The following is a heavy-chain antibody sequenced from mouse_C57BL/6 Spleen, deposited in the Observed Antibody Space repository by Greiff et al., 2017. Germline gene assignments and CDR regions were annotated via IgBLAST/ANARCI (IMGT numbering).Heavy chain of an antibody. D-gene: IGHD1-1*01. Sequence: QVQLQQSGPELVKPGASVKISCKASGYAFSSSWMNWVKQRPGTGLEWIGRIYPGDGDTNSNGKFKGKATLTADKASSTAYMQLSSLTSEDSAVYFCARRGVVPCDYWGQGTTLTVSS. J-gene: IGHJ2*01. CDR3: ARRGVVPCDY. CDR1: GYAFSSSW. CDR2: IYPGDGDT. V-gene: IGHV1-82*01.